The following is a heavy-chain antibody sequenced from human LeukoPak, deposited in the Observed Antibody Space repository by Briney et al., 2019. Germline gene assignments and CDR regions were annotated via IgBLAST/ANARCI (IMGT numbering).Heavy chain of an antibody. D-gene: IGHD6-19*01. CDR3: ARAIAVASTWVDY. CDR1: GGSISSGDYY. Sequence: SETLSLTCTVSGGSISSGDYYWSWLRHPPGEGLEWIGYIYYSGSTYYNPSLKGPVSISVSTSKNQFSLKLSSVTAADTAVYYCARAIAVASTWVDYWGQGTLVTVSS. J-gene: IGHJ4*02. CDR2: IYYSGST. V-gene: IGHV4-30-4*08.